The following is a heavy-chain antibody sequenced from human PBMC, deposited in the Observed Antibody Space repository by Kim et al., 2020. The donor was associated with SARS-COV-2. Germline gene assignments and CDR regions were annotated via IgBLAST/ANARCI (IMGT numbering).Heavy chain of an antibody. J-gene: IGHJ4*02. CDR3: ARDGPKGAA. D-gene: IGHD6-25*01. CDR2: IKCGNGGT. CDR1: GYIFTDYA. V-gene: IGHV1-3*01. Sequence: ASVKVSCKASGYIFTDYAIYWVRQAPGQSLEWMGWIKCGNGGTKYSQKFQGKATISRDTYTDTVYIELSSLRSEDTAAYYCARDGPKGAAGGQGTLVTVSS.